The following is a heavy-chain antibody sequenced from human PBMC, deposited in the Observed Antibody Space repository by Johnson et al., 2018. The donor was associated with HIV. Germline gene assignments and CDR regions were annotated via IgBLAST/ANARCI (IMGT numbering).Heavy chain of an antibody. CDR3: AKDSRYSYGPDAFDI. D-gene: IGHD5-18*01. J-gene: IGHJ3*02. CDR1: GFTFSSFA. Sequence: VQVVESGGGVVQPGGSLRLSCAASGFTFSSFAMHWVRQSPGKGLEWVAFIRYDGSNKYYADSVKGRFTISRDNSKNTLYLQMNSLRAEDTAVYYCAKDSRYSYGPDAFDIWGQGTMVTVSS. CDR2: IRYDGSNK. V-gene: IGHV3-30*02.